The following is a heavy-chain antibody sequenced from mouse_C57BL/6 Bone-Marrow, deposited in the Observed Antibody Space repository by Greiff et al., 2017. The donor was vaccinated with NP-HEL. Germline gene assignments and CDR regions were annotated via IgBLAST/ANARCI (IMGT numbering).Heavy chain of an antibody. CDR3: ARQRYLGV. V-gene: IGHV5-6*01. CDR2: ISSGGSYT. Sequence: EVKLVESGGDLVKPGGSLKLSCAASGFTFSSYGMSWVRQTPDKRLEWVATISSGGSYTYYPDSVKGRFTISRDNAKNTLYLQMSSLKSEDTAMYYCARQRYLGVWGTGTTVTVSS. J-gene: IGHJ1*03. CDR1: GFTFSSYG.